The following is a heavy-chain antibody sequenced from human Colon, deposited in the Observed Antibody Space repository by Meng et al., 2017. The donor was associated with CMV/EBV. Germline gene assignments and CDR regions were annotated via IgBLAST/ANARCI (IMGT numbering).Heavy chain of an antibody. D-gene: IGHD6-19*01. CDR2: ISGGGTST. CDR3: ARGVIAVGQRHYFDH. Sequence: GGSLRLSCAACGFNFRSSAMSWVRQAPGKGLEWVSSISGGGTSTYYADSVKGRFTISRDTPKNTLFLQLNSLRAEDTAVYYCARGVIAVGQRHYFDHWGQGTLVTVSS. J-gene: IGHJ4*02. CDR1: GFNFRSSA. V-gene: IGHV3-23*01.